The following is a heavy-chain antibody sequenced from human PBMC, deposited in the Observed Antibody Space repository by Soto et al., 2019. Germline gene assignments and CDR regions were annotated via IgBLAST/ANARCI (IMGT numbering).Heavy chain of an antibody. D-gene: IGHD4-17*01. CDR2: IYYSGST. CDR1: GGSISSGDYY. J-gene: IGHJ4*02. Sequence: QVQLQESGPGLVKPSQTLSLTCTVSGGSISSGDYYWSWIRQPPGKGLEWIGYIYYSGSTYYNPSLKSRVTISVDTSPNQFSLKLSSVTAADTAVYYCAREKDYGDYALGYWGQGTLVTVSS. V-gene: IGHV4-30-4*01. CDR3: AREKDYGDYALGY.